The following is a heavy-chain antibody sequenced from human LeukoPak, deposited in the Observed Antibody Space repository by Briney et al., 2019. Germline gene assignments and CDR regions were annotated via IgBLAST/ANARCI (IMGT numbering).Heavy chain of an antibody. D-gene: IGHD2-15*01. CDR1: GYTFTSYA. CDR2: INTNTGNP. Sequence: GASVKVSCKASGYTFTSYAMNWVRQAPGQGLEWMGWINTNTGNPTYAQGFTGRFVCSLDTSVSTAYLQISSLKAEDTAVYYCARSMNDCSGGSCYSSWFDPWGQGTLVTVSS. J-gene: IGHJ5*02. CDR3: ARSMNDCSGGSCYSSWFDP. V-gene: IGHV7-4-1*02.